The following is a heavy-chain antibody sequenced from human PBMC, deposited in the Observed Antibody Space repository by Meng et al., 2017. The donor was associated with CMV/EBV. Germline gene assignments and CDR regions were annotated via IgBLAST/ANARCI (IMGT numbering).Heavy chain of an antibody. Sequence: LRLSCAVYGGSFSGYYWSWIRQPPGKGLEWIGEINHSGSTNYNPSLKSRVTISVDTSKNQFSLKLSSVTAADTAVYYCAREEYSSSSLDYWGQGTLVTVSS. D-gene: IGHD6-6*01. CDR2: INHSGST. CDR1: GGSFSGYY. V-gene: IGHV4-34*01. J-gene: IGHJ4*02. CDR3: AREEYSSSSLDY.